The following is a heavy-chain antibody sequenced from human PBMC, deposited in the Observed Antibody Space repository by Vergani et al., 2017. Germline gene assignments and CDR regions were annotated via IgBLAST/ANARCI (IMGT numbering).Heavy chain of an antibody. CDR2: INPSGGST. V-gene: IGHV1-46*01. CDR3: ATQRGDASFDY. CDR1: GYTFTSYY. Sequence: QVQLVQSGAEVKKPGASVKVSCKVSGYTFTSYYMHWVRQAPGQGLEWMGIINPSGGSTSYAQKFQGRVTMTRDTSTSTVYMELSSLRSEDTAVYYCATQRGDASFDYWGQGTLVTVSS. J-gene: IGHJ4*02.